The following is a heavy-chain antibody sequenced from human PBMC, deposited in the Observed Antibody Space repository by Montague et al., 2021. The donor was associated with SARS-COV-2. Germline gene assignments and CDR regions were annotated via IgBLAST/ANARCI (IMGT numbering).Heavy chain of an antibody. CDR1: GDSVSSNTVA. CDR2: TYYRSKWYN. D-gene: IGHD6-6*01. Sequence: CAISGDSVSSNTVAWNWFRQSPSRGLEWLGRTYYRSKWYNDYAVSMQSRVTINPDTSKNQFSLHVNSVTPEDTAVYYCARDSEYSIGCWGQGLLVTVSS. J-gene: IGHJ4*02. CDR3: ARDSEYSIGC. V-gene: IGHV6-1*01.